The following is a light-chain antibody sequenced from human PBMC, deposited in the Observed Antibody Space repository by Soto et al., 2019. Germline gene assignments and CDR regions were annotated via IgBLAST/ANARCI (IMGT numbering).Light chain of an antibody. J-gene: IGLJ2*01. CDR2: EVS. V-gene: IGLV2-8*01. CDR1: SSDVGGYNY. CDR3: GSYAGSRVV. Sequence: QSALTQPPSASGSPGQSVTISCTGTSSDVGGYNYVSWYQQHPGKAPKLMIYEVSKRPSGVPYRFSGSKSGNTASLTVSGLQAEDEADYYCGSYAGSRVVFGGGTKLTVL.